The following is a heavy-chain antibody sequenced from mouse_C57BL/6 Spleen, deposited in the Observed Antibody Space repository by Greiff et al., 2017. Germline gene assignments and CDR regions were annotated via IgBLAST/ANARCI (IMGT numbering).Heavy chain of an antibody. V-gene: IGHV5-6*01. CDR1: GFTFSSYG. D-gene: IGHD2-1*01. J-gene: IGHJ2*01. Sequence: EVQLVESGGDLVKPGGSLKLSCAASGFTFSSYGMSWVRQTPDKRLEWVATISSGGSYTYYPDSVKGRFTISRDNAKNTRYLQLSSLKSEDTAMYYCARAGNYPFFGYWGQGTTRTVCS. CDR2: ISSGGSYT. CDR3: ARAGNYPFFGY.